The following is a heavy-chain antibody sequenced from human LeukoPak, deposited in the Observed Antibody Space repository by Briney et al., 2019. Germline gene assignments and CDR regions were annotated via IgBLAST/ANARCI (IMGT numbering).Heavy chain of an antibody. CDR1: GGSISGYY. CDR2: VFYTGAT. J-gene: IGHJ4*02. CDR3: ARHLGGGNSGSYVYFDY. D-gene: IGHD1-26*01. Sequence: SETLSLTCTISGGSISGYYWSWVRQTPGKGLEWIGNVFYTGATKYDPSLQSRVTISLDTSKNQFSLRLSSVTAADTAVYYCARHLGGGNSGSYVYFDYWGQGTLVTVSS. V-gene: IGHV4-59*08.